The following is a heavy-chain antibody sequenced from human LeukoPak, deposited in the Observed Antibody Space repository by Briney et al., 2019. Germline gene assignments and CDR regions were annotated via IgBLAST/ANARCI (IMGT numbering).Heavy chain of an antibody. V-gene: IGHV4-39*07. Sequence: PSETLSLTCTVSGGSISSSSYYWGWIRQPPGKGLEWIGSIYYSGSTYYNPSLKSRVTISVDTSKNQFSLKLSSVTAADTAVYYCARGPSIAARPVDYWGQGTLVTVSS. CDR2: IYYSGST. J-gene: IGHJ4*02. CDR3: ARGPSIAARPVDY. CDR1: GGSISSSSYY. D-gene: IGHD6-6*01.